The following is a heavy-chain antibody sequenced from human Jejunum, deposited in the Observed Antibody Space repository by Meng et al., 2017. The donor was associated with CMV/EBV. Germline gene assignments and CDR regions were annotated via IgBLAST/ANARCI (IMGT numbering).Heavy chain of an antibody. J-gene: IGHJ4*02. CDR3: ARHEVVGTAIFDY. V-gene: IGHV4-4*07. Sequence: GQPEGQGPGLVKQSATLSLTCIVCVGSISNYYWSWSRQPAGKGLEYIGRIYSSGTTKYNPSLNRRVTMSVDTSKNQFSLKVRSVTAADTAVYLCARHEVVGTAIFDYWGQGTLVTVSS. CDR2: IYSSGTT. CDR1: VGSISNYY. D-gene: IGHD6-19*01.